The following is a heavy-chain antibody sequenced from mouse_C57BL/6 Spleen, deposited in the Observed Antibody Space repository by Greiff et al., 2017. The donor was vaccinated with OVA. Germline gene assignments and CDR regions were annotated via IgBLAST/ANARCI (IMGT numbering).Heavy chain of an antibody. J-gene: IGHJ4*01. D-gene: IGHD2-2*01. V-gene: IGHV2-9*01. CDR3: AKSTYGYEGYAMDY. Sequence: VKLVESGPGLVAPSQSLSITCTVSGFSFTSYGVDWVRQPPGKGLEWLGVIWGGGSTNYNSALMSGLSISKDNSKSQVFLKMNSLQTDDTAMDYCAKSTYGYEGYAMDYWGQGTSVTVSS. CDR1: GFSFTSYG. CDR2: IWGGGST.